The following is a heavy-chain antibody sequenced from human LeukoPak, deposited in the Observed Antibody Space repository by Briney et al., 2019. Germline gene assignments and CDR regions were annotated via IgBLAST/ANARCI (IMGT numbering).Heavy chain of an antibody. CDR2: IRYDGSNK. D-gene: IGHD6-13*01. CDR1: GFTFSSYG. CDR3: ARDTPYLIAAPTYYYYYYMDV. J-gene: IGHJ6*03. Sequence: GGSLRLSCAASGFTFSSYGMHWVRQAPGKGLEWVAFIRYDGSNKYYADSVKGRFTISRDNSKNTLYLQMNSLRAEDTAVYYCARDTPYLIAAPTYYYYYYMDVWGKGTTVTVSS. V-gene: IGHV3-30*02.